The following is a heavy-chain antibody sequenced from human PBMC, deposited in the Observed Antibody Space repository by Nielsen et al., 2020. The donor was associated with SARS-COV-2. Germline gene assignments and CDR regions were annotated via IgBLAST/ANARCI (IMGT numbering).Heavy chain of an antibody. V-gene: IGHV3-73*01. CDR2: IRSKANSYAT. J-gene: IGHJ4*02. CDR3: AILKSDIVVVPAAMNFDY. D-gene: IGHD2-2*01. Sequence: GGSLRLSCAASGFTFSGSAMHWVRQASGKGLEWVGRIRSKANSYATAYAASVKGRFTISRDNSKNTLYLQMNSLRAEDTAVYYCAILKSDIVVVPAAMNFDYWGQGTLVTVSS. CDR1: GFTFSGSA.